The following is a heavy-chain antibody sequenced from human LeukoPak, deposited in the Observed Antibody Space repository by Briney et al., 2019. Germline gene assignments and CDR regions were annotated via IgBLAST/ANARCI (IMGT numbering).Heavy chain of an antibody. J-gene: IGHJ4*02. D-gene: IGHD1-26*01. CDR1: GGSISSYY. V-gene: IGHV4-59*08. CDR2: IYYSGST. Sequence: SETLSLTCTVSGGSISSYYWSWIRQPPGKGLEWIGYIYYSGSTNYNPALKSRVTISVDTSKNQFSLKLSSVTAADTAVCYCARQRGRWDSFDYWGQGTLVTVSS. CDR3: ARQRGRWDSFDY.